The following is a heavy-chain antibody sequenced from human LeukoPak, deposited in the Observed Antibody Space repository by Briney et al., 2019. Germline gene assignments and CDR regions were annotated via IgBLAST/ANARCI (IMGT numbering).Heavy chain of an antibody. CDR2: IYNTGST. D-gene: IGHD2-21*02. Sequence: PSETLSLTCSVSGGSISSYFWSWIRQPAGKGLEWIGRIYNTGSTNYNPSLKSRVTMSVDTSKNQFSLKLSSVTAADTAVYYCASAYCGGDCTPYWYFDLWGRGTLVTVSS. CDR3: ASAYCGGDCTPYWYFDL. J-gene: IGHJ2*01. V-gene: IGHV4-4*07. CDR1: GGSISSYF.